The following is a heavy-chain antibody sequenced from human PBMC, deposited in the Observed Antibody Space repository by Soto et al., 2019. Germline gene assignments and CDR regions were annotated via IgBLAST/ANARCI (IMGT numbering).Heavy chain of an antibody. CDR1: GGSFSGYY. CDR2: INHSGST. Sequence: SETLSLTCAVYGGSFSGYYWSWIRQPPGKGLEWIGEINHSGSTNYNPSLKSRVTISVDTSKNQFSPKLSSVTAADTAVYYCARGGSYGSGSYYNVFYYYYGMDVWGQGTTVTVSS. V-gene: IGHV4-34*01. D-gene: IGHD3-10*01. CDR3: ARGGSYGSGSYYNVFYYYYGMDV. J-gene: IGHJ6*02.